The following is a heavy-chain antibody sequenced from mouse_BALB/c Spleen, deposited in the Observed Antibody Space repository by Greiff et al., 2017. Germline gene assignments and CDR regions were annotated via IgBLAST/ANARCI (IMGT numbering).Heavy chain of an antibody. Sequence: VQRVESGPGLVAPSQSLSITCTVSGFSLTSYGVHWVRQPPGKGLEWLGVIWAGGSTNYNSALMSRLSISKDNSKSQVFLKMNSLQTDDTAMYYCARESAARAFAYWGQGTLVTVSA. CDR3: ARESAARAFAY. V-gene: IGHV2-9*02. CDR1: GFSLTSYG. D-gene: IGHD3-1*01. J-gene: IGHJ3*01. CDR2: IWAGGST.